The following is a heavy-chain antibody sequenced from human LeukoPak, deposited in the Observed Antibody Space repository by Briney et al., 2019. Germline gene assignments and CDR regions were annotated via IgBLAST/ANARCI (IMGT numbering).Heavy chain of an antibody. J-gene: IGHJ6*03. V-gene: IGHV4-34*01. CDR3: ARANCSGGSCYSGFYYYYYMDV. CDR1: GGSFSGYY. Sequence: SETLSLTCAVYGGSFSGYYWGWIRQPPGKGLEWIGSIYYSGSTYYSPSLKSRVTISVDTSKNQFSLKLSSVTAADTAVYYCARANCSGGSCYSGFYYYYYMDVWGKGTTVTVSS. CDR2: IYYSGST. D-gene: IGHD2-15*01.